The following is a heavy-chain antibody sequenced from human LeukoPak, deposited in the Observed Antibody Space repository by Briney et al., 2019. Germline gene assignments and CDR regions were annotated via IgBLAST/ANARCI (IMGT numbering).Heavy chain of an antibody. Sequence: PGGSLRLSCAASGITFSSYGMHWVRQAPGKGLEWVAFIRYDGSNKYYADSVKGRFTISRDNSKNTLYLQMNSLRAEDTAVYYCAKDGAVAGTYPYYFDYWGQGTLVTVSS. J-gene: IGHJ4*02. CDR2: IRYDGSNK. CDR1: GITFSSYG. CDR3: AKDGAVAGTYPYYFDY. V-gene: IGHV3-30*02. D-gene: IGHD6-19*01.